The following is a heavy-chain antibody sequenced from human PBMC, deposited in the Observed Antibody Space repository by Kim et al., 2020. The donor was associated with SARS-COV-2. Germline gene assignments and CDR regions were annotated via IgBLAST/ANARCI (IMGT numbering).Heavy chain of an antibody. V-gene: IGHV4-4*02. CDR1: GGSVSSIHR. Sequence: SETLSLTCAVSGGSVSSIHRWTWVRQPPGKGLEWIGEISYSESPNYNPSLKSRVTISMDKSKNQFSLRLSSVTAADRAVYYCARGEVAYYDSPSYYYYWGQGILVTVSS. CDR2: ISYSESP. CDR3: ARGEVAYYDSPSYYYY. J-gene: IGHJ4*02. D-gene: IGHD3-22*01.